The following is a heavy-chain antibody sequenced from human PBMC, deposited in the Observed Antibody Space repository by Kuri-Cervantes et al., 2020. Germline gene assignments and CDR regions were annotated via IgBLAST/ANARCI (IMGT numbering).Heavy chain of an antibody. CDR1: GFTFSDYY. J-gene: IGHJ6*03. Sequence: GGSLRLSCAASGFTFSDYYMSWIRQAPGKGLEWVSYISRSGSSIYYADSVKGRFTISRDNAKNSVHLQMNSLRAEDTAVYYCARDGYYYYMDVWGKGTTVTVSS. CDR2: ISRSGSSI. V-gene: IGHV3-11*01. CDR3: ARDGYYYYMDV.